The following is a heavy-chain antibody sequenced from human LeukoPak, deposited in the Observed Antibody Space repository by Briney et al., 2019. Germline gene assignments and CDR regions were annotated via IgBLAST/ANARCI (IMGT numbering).Heavy chain of an antibody. V-gene: IGHV4-61*02. Sequence: SETLSLTCTVSGGSISSGSYYWSWIRQPAGKGLEWIGRIYTSGSTNYNPSLKSRVTISVDTSKNQFSLQLRFVTAADTAMYYCARHRSRYCSSTSCNRALDYWGQGTLVTVSS. CDR2: IYTSGST. CDR1: GGSISSGSYY. CDR3: ARHRSRYCSSTSCNRALDY. J-gene: IGHJ4*02. D-gene: IGHD2-2*02.